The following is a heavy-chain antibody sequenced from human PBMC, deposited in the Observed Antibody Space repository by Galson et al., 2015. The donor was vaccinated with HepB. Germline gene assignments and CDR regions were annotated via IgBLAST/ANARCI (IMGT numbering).Heavy chain of an antibody. V-gene: IGHV3-30*18. D-gene: IGHD4-17*01. Sequence: SLRLSCAASGFTFSSYGMHWVRQAPGKGLEWVAVISYDGSNKYYAGSVKGRFTISRDNSKNTLYLQMNSLRAEDTAVYYCAKDDGDAYYYYGMDVWGQGTTVTVSS. CDR1: GFTFSSYG. CDR3: AKDDGDAYYYYGMDV. CDR2: ISYDGSNK. J-gene: IGHJ6*02.